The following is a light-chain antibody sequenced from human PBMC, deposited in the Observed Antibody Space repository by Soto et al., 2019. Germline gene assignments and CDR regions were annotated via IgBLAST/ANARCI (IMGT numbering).Light chain of an antibody. CDR1: QSVDND. Sequence: EIEMTQSPATLSVSPGDRATLSCRASQSVDNDLAWYQQKPGQPPRLLIYDASTRATGIPARFSGSQSGTEFTLTISSLLSEDFAVYFCQQYNNWPLTFGGGIKVETK. J-gene: IGKJ4*01. V-gene: IGKV3D-15*01. CDR3: QQYNNWPLT. CDR2: DAS.